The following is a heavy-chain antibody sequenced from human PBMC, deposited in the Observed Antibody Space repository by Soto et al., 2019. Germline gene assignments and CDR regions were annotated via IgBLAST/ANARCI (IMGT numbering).Heavy chain of an antibody. CDR3: AREASLRYCSGGSCDDAFDI. V-gene: IGHV4-34*01. CDR1: GGSISGGGSY. J-gene: IGHJ3*02. CDR2: INHSGSI. Sequence: SETLSLTCTVSGGSISGGGSYWSWIRQRPGKGLEWIGEINHSGSINYNPSLKSRVTISVDTSKNQFSLKLSSVTAADTAVYYCAREASLRYCSGGSCDDAFDIWGQGTMVTVSS. D-gene: IGHD2-15*01.